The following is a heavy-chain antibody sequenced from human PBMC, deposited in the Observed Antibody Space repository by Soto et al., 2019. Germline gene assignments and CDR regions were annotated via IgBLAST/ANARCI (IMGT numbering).Heavy chain of an antibody. CDR2: ISGSGGST. V-gene: IGHV3-23*01. CDR1: GFTLSSYA. Sequence: HPGGSLRLSCAASGFTLSSYAMSWVRQAPGKGLEWVSAISGSGGSTYYADSVKGRFTISRDNSKNTLYLQMNSLRAEDTAVYYCAKCLPRFLEWLPLFDYWGQGTLVTVSS. D-gene: IGHD3-3*01. CDR3: AKCLPRFLEWLPLFDY. J-gene: IGHJ4*02.